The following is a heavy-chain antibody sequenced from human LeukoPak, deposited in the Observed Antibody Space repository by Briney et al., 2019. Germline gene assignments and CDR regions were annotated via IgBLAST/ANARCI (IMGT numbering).Heavy chain of an antibody. D-gene: IGHD6-19*01. CDR1: GGTFSSYA. CDR3: ARDPQAVAGTGGDY. CDR2: IIPTFGTA. Sequence: SVKVSCKASGGTFSSYAISWVRQAPGQGLEWMGGIIPTFGTANYAQKFQGKVTITADESTSTAYMELSSLRSEDTAVYYCARDPQAVAGTGGDYWGQGTLVTVSS. V-gene: IGHV1-69*13. J-gene: IGHJ4*02.